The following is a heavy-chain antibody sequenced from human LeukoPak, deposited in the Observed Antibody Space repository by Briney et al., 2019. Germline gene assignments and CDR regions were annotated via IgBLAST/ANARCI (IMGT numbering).Heavy chain of an antibody. CDR1: GGTFSSYA. CDR2: IIPIFGTA. Sequence: SVKVSCKASGGTFSSYAISWVRQAPGQGLEWMGGIIPIFGTANYAQKFQGRVTITADESTSTAYMELSSLRSEDTAVYYCARAKPFSSWPRDLYYSDYWGQGTLVTVSS. D-gene: IGHD6-13*01. V-gene: IGHV1-69*13. CDR3: ARAKPFSSWPRDLYYSDY. J-gene: IGHJ4*02.